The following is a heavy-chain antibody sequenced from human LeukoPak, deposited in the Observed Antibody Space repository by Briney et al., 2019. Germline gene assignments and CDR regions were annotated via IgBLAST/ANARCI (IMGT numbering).Heavy chain of an antibody. J-gene: IGHJ5*02. V-gene: IGHV4-61*02. Sequence: SETLSLTCTVSGGSISSGTYYWSWIRQPAGEGLEWIGRFYTNGVTHYNPSFNSRVTISVDTSKTQFSLKLSSVTAADTAVYYCARHTRYCSGGSCYDWFDPWGQGTLVTVSS. CDR1: GGSISSGTYY. D-gene: IGHD2-15*01. CDR3: ARHTRYCSGGSCYDWFDP. CDR2: FYTNGVT.